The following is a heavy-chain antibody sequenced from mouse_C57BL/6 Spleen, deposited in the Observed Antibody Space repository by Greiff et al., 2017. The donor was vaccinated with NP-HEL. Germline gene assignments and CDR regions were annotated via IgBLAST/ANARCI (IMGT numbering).Heavy chain of an antibody. V-gene: IGHV1-26*01. Sequence: EVQLQQSGPELVKPGASVKISCKASGYTFTDYYMNWVKQSHGKSLEWIGDINPNNGGTSYNQKFKGKATLTVDKSSSTAYMELRSLTSEDSAVYYCARRRDYDEGFAYWGQGTLVTVSA. CDR3: ARRRDYDEGFAY. D-gene: IGHD2-4*01. CDR1: GYTFTDYY. J-gene: IGHJ3*01. CDR2: INPNNGGT.